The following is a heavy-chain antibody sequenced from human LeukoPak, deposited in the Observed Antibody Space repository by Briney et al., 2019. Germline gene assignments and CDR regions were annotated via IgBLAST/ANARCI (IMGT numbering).Heavy chain of an antibody. Sequence: GGSLRLSCAASGFTFSSYAMSWVRQAPGKGLEWVSAISGSGDSTYYGDSVKGRFTISRDNSKNTLYLQMNSLRAEDTAVYYCAKGGKWDVTPFDYWGQGTLVTVSS. CDR3: AKGGKWDVTPFDY. CDR2: ISGSGDST. J-gene: IGHJ4*02. CDR1: GFTFSSYA. D-gene: IGHD1-26*01. V-gene: IGHV3-23*01.